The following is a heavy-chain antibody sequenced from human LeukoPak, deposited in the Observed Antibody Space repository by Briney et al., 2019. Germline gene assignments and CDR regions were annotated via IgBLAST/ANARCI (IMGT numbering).Heavy chain of an antibody. CDR1: EYTFTDYY. CDR3: ARESSSSSWAFHY. Sequence: AASVKVSCKASEYTFTDYYIPWVRQAPGQGLEWMGWINPNTGGTNYPQKFQGRVTMTRDTSISTAYMEVSRLRSDDTAVYYCARESSSSSWAFHYWGQGTLVTVSS. V-gene: IGHV1-2*02. CDR2: INPNTGGT. D-gene: IGHD6-13*01. J-gene: IGHJ4*02.